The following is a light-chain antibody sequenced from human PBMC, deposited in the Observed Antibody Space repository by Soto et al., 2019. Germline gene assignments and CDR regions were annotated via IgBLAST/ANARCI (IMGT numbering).Light chain of an antibody. V-gene: IGLV2-14*01. CDR3: SSYTSSSPWV. CDR2: DVS. Sequence: QSVLTQPASVSGSPGQSITISCTGTSSDVGGYNYVSWYQQHPGKAPKLMIYDVSNRPSGVSNRFSGSKSDNTASLTISGRQAEDEADYYCSSYTSSSPWVFGGGTKLTVL. J-gene: IGLJ2*01. CDR1: SSDVGGYNY.